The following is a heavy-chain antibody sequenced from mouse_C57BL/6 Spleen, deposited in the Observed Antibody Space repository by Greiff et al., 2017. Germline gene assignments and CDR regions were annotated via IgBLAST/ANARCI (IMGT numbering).Heavy chain of an antibody. Sequence: VQLQQSGPELVKPGASVKISCKASGYTFTDYYMNWVKQSHGKSLEWIGDINPNNGGTSYNQKFKGKATLTVDKSSSTAYMELRSLTSEDSAVYYSASRGQLRLRAMDYWGQGTSVTVSS. CDR2: INPNNGGT. CDR3: ASRGQLRLRAMDY. V-gene: IGHV1-26*01. CDR1: GYTFTDYY. D-gene: IGHD3-2*02. J-gene: IGHJ4*01.